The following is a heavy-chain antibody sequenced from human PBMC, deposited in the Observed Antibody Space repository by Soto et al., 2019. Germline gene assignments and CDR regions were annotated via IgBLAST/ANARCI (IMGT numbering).Heavy chain of an antibody. CDR1: GYSFTTNW. Sequence: GESLKISCKGSGYSFTTNWIVWVRQMPGKGLEWXGVXXPXXXXXRXXPSFQGQVAIPADKSINTAYLQWSSLKASDTAMYYCARHSGVAEDGTDWGQGTLVTVS. J-gene: IGHJ1*01. V-gene: IGHV5-51*01. CDR2: XXPXXXXX. D-gene: IGHD6-13*01. CDR3: ARHSGVAEDGTD.